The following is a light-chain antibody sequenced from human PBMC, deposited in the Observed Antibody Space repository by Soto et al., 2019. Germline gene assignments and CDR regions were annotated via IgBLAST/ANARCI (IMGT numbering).Light chain of an antibody. CDR1: NIGSKS. CDR2: YDS. CDR3: HVWNRSSDRPL. J-gene: IGLJ2*01. V-gene: IGLV3-21*04. Sequence: SYELTQPPSVSVAPGKTARITCGGNNIGSKSVHWYQQKPGQAPVLVIYYDSDRPSGIPERFSGSNSGNTATLTISRVEAGDGADYYCHVWNRSSDRPLFGGGTKLTVL.